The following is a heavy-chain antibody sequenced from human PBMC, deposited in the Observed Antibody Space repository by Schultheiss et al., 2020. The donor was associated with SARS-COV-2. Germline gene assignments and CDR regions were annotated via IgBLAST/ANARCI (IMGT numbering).Heavy chain of an antibody. CDR3: ARDWVTMLRGVIGL. D-gene: IGHD3-10*01. CDR1: GGSFSGYY. V-gene: IGHV4-34*01. Sequence: SETLSLTCAVYGGSFSGYYWSWIRQPPGKGLEWIGEINHRGSTNYNPSLKSRVTISVDTSKNQFSLKLSSVTAADTAVYYCARDWVTMLRGVIGLWGQGTLVTVSS. CDR2: INHRGST. J-gene: IGHJ4*02.